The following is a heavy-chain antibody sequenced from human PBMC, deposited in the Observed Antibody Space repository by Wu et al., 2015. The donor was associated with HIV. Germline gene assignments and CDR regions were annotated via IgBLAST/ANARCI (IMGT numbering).Heavy chain of an antibody. D-gene: IGHD1-26*01. CDR3: TRELTLRVGASRGWVPTP. V-gene: IGHV1-2*02. Sequence: QVQLVQSGADLKKPGASMKVSCKASGYTFTDYYLHWVRQDPAQGLEWMGWINPNTGGTKYAQKFLDRVTMTRDTSINTVHLELRGLRSDDTAVYYCTRELTLRVGASRGWVPTPWGHGNPGPPSP. CDR1: GYTFTDYY. CDR2: INPNTGGT. J-gene: IGHJ5*02.